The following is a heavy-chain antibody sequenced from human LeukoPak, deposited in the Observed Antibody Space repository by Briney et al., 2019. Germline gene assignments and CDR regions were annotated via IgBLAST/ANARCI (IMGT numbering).Heavy chain of an antibody. CDR2: IYYSGST. J-gene: IGHJ3*02. CDR1: GGSISSGDYY. Sequence: SQTLSLTCTVSGGSISSGDYYWSWLRQPPGLGLECIGYIYYSGSTYSNPSLKSRITISVDTSKNQFSLKLSSVTAADTAVYYCARDLTGGAFDIWGQGTMVTVSS. CDR3: ARDLTGGAFDI. V-gene: IGHV4-30-4*01. D-gene: IGHD3-9*01.